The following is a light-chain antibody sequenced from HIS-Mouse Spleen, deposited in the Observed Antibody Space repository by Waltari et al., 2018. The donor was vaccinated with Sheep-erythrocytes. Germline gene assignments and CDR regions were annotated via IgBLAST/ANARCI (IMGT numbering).Light chain of an antibody. J-gene: IGKJ2*01. V-gene: IGKV1-9*01. CDR2: AAS. CDR1: QGISSY. CDR3: QQLNSYPHT. Sequence: DIQLTQSPSFLSASVGDRVTITCRASQGISSYLAWYQQQPGKAPKLLLYAASTLQSVGPSRFSGSGSGTEFTPTISSLQPEDFATYYCQQLNSYPHTFGQGTKLEIK.